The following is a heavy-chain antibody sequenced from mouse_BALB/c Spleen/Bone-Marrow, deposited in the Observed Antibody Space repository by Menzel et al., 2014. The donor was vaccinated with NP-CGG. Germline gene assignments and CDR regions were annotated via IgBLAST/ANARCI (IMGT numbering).Heavy chain of an antibody. Sequence: DVHLVESGGTLVKPGGSLKLSCAASDFTFSTYAMSWVRQTPEKRLEWVGTISSGGSYTYYPDSVKGRFTISRDNAKNTLYLQMSRLRSEDTAMYYCARQDSYALDSWGQGISVTVSS. J-gene: IGHJ4*01. CDR1: DFTFSTYA. CDR3: ARQDSYALDS. V-gene: IGHV5-9-3*01. CDR2: ISSGGSYT.